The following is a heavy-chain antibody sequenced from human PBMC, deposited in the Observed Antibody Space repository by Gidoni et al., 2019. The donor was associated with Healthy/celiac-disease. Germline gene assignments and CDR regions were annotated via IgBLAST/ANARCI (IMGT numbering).Heavy chain of an antibody. CDR1: GFTFTSYA. Sequence: EVQMLESGGGLVQPGGSLRLSCAASGFTFTSYAMSWVRQAPGKGLELFSGVTGSSGITYYADSVKGRFTISRVNSKNTLYLQMNSLRVEDTAVYYCAKGTKAVVAYYGMDVWGQGTTVTVSS. V-gene: IGHV3-23*01. J-gene: IGHJ6*02. CDR2: VTGSSGIT. D-gene: IGHD6-19*01. CDR3: AKGTKAVVAYYGMDV.